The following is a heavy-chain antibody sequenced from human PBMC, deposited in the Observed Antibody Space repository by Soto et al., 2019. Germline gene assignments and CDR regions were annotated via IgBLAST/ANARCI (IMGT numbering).Heavy chain of an antibody. J-gene: IGHJ6*02. CDR1: GGSISSGDYY. Sequence: SETLSLTCTVSGGSISSGDYYWSWIRQPPGKGLEWIGYIYYSGSTYYNPSLKSRVTISVDTSKNQFSLKLSPVTAADTAVYYCARASTWDCSSTSCYLASDYYYGMDVWGQGTTVTVSS. V-gene: IGHV4-30-4*01. CDR2: IYYSGST. D-gene: IGHD2-2*01. CDR3: ARASTWDCSSTSCYLASDYYYGMDV.